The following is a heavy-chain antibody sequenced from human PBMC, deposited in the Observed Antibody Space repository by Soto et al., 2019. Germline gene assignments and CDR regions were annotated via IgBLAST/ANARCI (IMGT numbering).Heavy chain of an antibody. D-gene: IGHD4-17*01. Sequence: GGSLRLSCAASGFTFSSSAMSWVRQAPGKGLEWVAAISGSGGSTSYADSVKGRFSISRDNSKNTRYQQMNSLRAEDTAVYYCAKAPLTVTTAFDIWGQGTMVTVSS. V-gene: IGHV3-23*01. CDR2: ISGSGGST. CDR1: GFTFSSSA. CDR3: AKAPLTVTTAFDI. J-gene: IGHJ3*02.